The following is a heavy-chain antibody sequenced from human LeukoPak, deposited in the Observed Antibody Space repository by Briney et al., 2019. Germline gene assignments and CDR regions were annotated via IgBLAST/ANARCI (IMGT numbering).Heavy chain of an antibody. Sequence: PSQTLSLTCTVSGGSISSGSYYWSWIRQPPGKGLEWIGSIYYSGSTYYNPSLKSRVTISVDTSKNQFSLKLSSVTAADTAVYFCASQHLGYSYDYYYYYGMDVWGQGTTVTVSS. J-gene: IGHJ6*02. CDR1: GGSISSGSYY. D-gene: IGHD5-18*01. CDR2: IYYSGST. V-gene: IGHV4-39*07. CDR3: ASQHLGYSYDYYYYYGMDV.